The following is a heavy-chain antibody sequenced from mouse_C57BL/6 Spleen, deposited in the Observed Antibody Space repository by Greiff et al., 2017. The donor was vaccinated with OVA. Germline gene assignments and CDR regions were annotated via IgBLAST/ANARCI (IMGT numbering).Heavy chain of an antibody. CDR1: GYSITSGYY. CDR2: ISYDGSN. D-gene: IGHD1-1*01. V-gene: IGHV3-6*01. Sequence: DVQLQESGPGLVKPSQSLSLTCSVTGYSITSGYYWNWIRQFPGNKLEWMGYISYDGSNNYNPSLKNRISITRDTSKNQFFLKLNSVTTEDTATYYCARDEGYGSSPFDYWGQGTTLTVSS. J-gene: IGHJ2*01. CDR3: ARDEGYGSSPFDY.